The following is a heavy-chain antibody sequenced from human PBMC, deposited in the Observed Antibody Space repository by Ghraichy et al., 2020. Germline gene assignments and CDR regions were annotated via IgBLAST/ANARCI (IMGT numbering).Heavy chain of an antibody. Sequence: SVKVSCKASGGTFSSYTISWVRQAPGQGLEWMGRIIPILGIANYAQKFQGRVTITADKSTRTAYMELSSLRSEDTAVYYCAREGGYSGYDYNYYYGMDVWCQGTTVTVSS. CDR1: GGTFSSYT. CDR3: AREGGYSGYDYNYYYGMDV. V-gene: IGHV1-69*04. D-gene: IGHD5-12*01. CDR2: IIPILGIA. J-gene: IGHJ6*02.